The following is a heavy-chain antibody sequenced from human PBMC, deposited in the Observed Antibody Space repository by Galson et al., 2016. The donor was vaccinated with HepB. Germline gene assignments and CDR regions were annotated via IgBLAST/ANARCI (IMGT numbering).Heavy chain of an antibody. CDR3: AKCPPGTRGSLDS. D-gene: IGHD1-14*01. Sequence: SLRLSCAGSGFTFNSYAMNWVRQAPGKGLEWISLISDNGHATYYADPVRGRFSIARDNSKNILYLQMNSLRADDTAVYYCAKCPPGTRGSLDSWGQGTLVTVSS. V-gene: IGHV3-23*01. J-gene: IGHJ4*02. CDR1: GFTFNSYA. CDR2: ISDNGHAT.